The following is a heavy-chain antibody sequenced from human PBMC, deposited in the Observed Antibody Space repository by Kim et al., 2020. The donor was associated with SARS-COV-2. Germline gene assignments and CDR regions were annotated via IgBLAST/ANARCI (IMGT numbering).Heavy chain of an antibody. Sequence: SQTLSLTCAISGDSVSSNSAAWNWIRQSPSRGLEWLGRTYYRSKWYNDYAVSVKSRITINPDTSKNQFSLQLNSVTPEDTAVYYCARDGGIAAAGKSYYYGMDVWGQGTTVTVSS. CDR1: GDSVSSNSAA. J-gene: IGHJ6*02. CDR2: TYYRSKWYN. CDR3: ARDGGIAAAGKSYYYGMDV. V-gene: IGHV6-1*01. D-gene: IGHD6-13*01.